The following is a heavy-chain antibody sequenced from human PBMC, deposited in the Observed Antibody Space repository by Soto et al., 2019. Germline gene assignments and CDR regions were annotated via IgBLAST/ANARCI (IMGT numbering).Heavy chain of an antibody. CDR2: ISSSSSYR. V-gene: IGHV3-11*06. D-gene: IGHD3-22*01. CDR3: ARSRRYYYDSSGPNYYYYYGMDV. J-gene: IGHJ6*02. Sequence: QVQLVESGGGLVKPGGSLRLSCAASGFTFSDYYMSWIRQAPGKGLEWVSYISSSSSYRNYADSVKGRFTISRDNAKNSLYLQMNSLRAEDTAVYYCARSRRYYYDSSGPNYYYYYGMDVWGQGTTVTVSS. CDR1: GFTFSDYY.